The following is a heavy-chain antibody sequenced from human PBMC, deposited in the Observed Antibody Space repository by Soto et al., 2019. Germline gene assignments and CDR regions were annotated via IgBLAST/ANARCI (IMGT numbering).Heavy chain of an antibody. D-gene: IGHD3-16*01. J-gene: IGHJ4*02. CDR1: GGTFRNHS. Sequence: QVHLVQSGAEVRKPGSSVKVSCKASGGTFRNHSINWVRQAPGQGLEWVGAFIPILGTTNYAPKFQGRVTITADESTSTAYMQLSSLRSEDSAIYFCARALLRLGELSFGSFDYWGQGTLVTVSS. CDR3: ARALLRLGELSFGSFDY. V-gene: IGHV1-69*01. CDR2: FIPILGTT.